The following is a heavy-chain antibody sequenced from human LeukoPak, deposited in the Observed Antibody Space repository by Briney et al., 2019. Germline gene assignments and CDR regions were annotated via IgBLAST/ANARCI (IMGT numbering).Heavy chain of an antibody. J-gene: IGHJ3*02. CDR3: ASAGQWLVRDAFDI. V-gene: IGHV4-34*01. CDR1: GGSFIGYY. D-gene: IGHD6-19*01. Sequence: SETLSLTCAVCGGSFIGYYWSWIRPPPGKGLEWIGEINHSGSTNYNPSFKSRVTISVDTSKNQFSLKLSSVTAADTAVYYCASAGQWLVRDAFDIWGQGTMVTVSS. CDR2: INHSGST.